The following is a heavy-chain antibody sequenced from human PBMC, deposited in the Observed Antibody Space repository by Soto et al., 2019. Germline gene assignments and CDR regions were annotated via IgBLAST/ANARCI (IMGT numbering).Heavy chain of an antibody. CDR1: GFTFSSYA. CDR2: ISGSGGST. CDR3: AKDWDDILTGDYYYYYMDV. Sequence: GGSLRLSCAASGFTFSSYAMSWVRQAPGKGLEWVSAISGSGGSTYYADSVKGRFTISRDNSKNTLYLQMNSLRAEDTAVYYCAKDWDDILTGDYYYYYMDVWGKGTTVTVSS. V-gene: IGHV3-23*01. J-gene: IGHJ6*03. D-gene: IGHD3-9*01.